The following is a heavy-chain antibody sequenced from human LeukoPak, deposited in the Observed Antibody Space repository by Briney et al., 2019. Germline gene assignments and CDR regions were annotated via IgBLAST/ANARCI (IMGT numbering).Heavy chain of an antibody. V-gene: IGHV4-61*02. CDR3: ARDVYTHFDF. D-gene: IGHD5/OR15-5a*01. CDR2: ICTTGNT. CDR1: GDSISSGSYY. J-gene: IGHJ4*02. Sequence: SETLSLTCTVSGDSISSGSYYWSWIRQPAGKGLEWIGRICTTGNTNYNSSLKSRVTISVDTSKNQFSLKLSSVTAADTAVYYCARDVYTHFDFWGQGTLVTVSS.